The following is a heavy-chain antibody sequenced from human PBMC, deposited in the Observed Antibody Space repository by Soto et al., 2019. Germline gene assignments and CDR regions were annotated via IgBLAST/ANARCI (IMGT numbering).Heavy chain of an antibody. Sequence: SETLSLTCTVSGGSISSYYWSWIRQPPGKGLEWIGYIYYSGSTNYNPSLKSRVTISVDTSKNQLSLKLSSVTAADTAVYYCARVGISYGVGGSSSYYMDVWGKGTTVTVSS. V-gene: IGHV4-59*01. CDR2: IYYSGST. CDR1: GGSISSYY. J-gene: IGHJ6*03. CDR3: ARVGISYGVGGSSSYYMDV. D-gene: IGHD5-18*01.